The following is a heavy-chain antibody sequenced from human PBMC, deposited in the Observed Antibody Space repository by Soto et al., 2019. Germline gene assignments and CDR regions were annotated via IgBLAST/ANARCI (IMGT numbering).Heavy chain of an antibody. V-gene: IGHV3-23*01. D-gene: IGHD2-15*01. CDR3: AKGDCSGGRCYRGFDY. CDR2: VSASGSIT. J-gene: IGHJ4*02. CDR1: GFTFSSYD. Sequence: GGSLRLSCAASGFTFSSYDMNWVRQAPGKGLEWVSGVSASGSITSYADSAKGRFTISRDNAKNTVFLQMTGLRAEDTAVYFCAKGDCSGGRCYRGFDYWGQGALVTVSS.